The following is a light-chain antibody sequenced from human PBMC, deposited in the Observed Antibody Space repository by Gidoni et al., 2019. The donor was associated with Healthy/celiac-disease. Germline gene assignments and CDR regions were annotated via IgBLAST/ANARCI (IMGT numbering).Light chain of an antibody. CDR2: AAS. V-gene: IGKV1-9*01. J-gene: IGKJ2*01. Sequence: DIQLTQSPSFLSASVGDRVTITCRASQGISSYLAWYQQKPGKAPKLLIYAASTLQSGVPSRFSGSGSGTEFTLTISSLQPEDFATYYCQQLNSYPAFXQXTKLEIK. CDR3: QQLNSYPA. CDR1: QGISSY.